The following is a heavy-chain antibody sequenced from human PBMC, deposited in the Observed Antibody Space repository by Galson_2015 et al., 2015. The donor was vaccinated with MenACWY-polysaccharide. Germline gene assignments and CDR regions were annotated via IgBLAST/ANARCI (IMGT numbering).Heavy chain of an antibody. CDR2: IRQDGSEK. Sequence: SLRLSCAASGFIFSSYSMSWVRQAPGKGLEWVANIRQDGSEKNYVDSVKGRFTLSRDNAKNSLYLQMNSLRAEDTAVYYCATFYPPPGANQWRVLGKFWGQGTLVTVSS. D-gene: IGHD2-8*02. J-gene: IGHJ4*02. V-gene: IGHV3-7*01. CDR1: GFIFSSYS. CDR3: ATFYPPPGANQWRVLGKF.